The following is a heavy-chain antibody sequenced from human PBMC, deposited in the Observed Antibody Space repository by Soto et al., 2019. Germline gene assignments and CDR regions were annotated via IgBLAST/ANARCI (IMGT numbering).Heavy chain of an antibody. CDR3: AKDGNWELLPSTGMDV. J-gene: IGHJ6*02. D-gene: IGHD1-26*01. Sequence: ESGGGVVQPGRSLRLSCGGSGFTFSSYGMRWVRQAPGKGLEWVAAISFDGSNGYYGDSVKGRFTISRDNSKNTLYLQMNSLRPEDTAVYYCAKDGNWELLPSTGMDVWGQGTTVTVSS. CDR2: ISFDGSNG. V-gene: IGHV3-30*18. CDR1: GFTFSSYG.